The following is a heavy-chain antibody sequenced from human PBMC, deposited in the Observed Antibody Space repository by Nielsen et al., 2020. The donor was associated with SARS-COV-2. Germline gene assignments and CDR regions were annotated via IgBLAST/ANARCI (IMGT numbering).Heavy chain of an antibody. J-gene: IGHJ4*02. Sequence: SETLSLTCRVNGASFSDSYWTWIRQPPGKGLEWIGEINHSESANYNWSLKSRVIMSVDTSRRQFSLILKSVTAADTAVYFCARRKSDNIWRNYRPTYFDYWGQGNLVTVSS. CDR2: INHSESA. CDR1: GASFSDSY. CDR3: ARRKSDNIWRNYRPTYFDY. V-gene: IGHV4-34*01. D-gene: IGHD3-16*02.